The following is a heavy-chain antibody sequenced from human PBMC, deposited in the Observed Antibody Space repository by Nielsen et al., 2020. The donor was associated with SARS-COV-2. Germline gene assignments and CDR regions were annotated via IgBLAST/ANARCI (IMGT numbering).Heavy chain of an antibody. CDR2: INPSGGST. CDR1: GYTFTSYY. V-gene: IGHV1-46*01. CDR3: ARDTTTVTTVRWRDALDM. D-gene: IGHD4-17*01. J-gene: IGHJ3*02. Sequence: ASVKVSCKASGYTFTSYYMHWVRQAPGQGLEWMGIINPSGGSTSYAQKFQGRVTMTRDTSTSTVYMELSRLRSDDTAVYYCARDTTTVTTVRWRDALDMWGQGTMVTVSS.